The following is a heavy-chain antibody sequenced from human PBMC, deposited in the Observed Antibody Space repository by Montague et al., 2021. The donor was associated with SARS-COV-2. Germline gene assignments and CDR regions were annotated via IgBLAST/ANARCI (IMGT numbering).Heavy chain of an antibody. D-gene: IGHD3-10*01. V-gene: IGHV4-30-4*08. J-gene: IGHJ4*02. CDR2: VYFSGTT. CDR3: VRAADNYYPSGPLVGFDL. Sequence: TLSLTCNVSGGSIKTTEYYWGWIRQSPGKGLEWIGYVYFSGTTYFXPSLETRTTISIDTSKSQFSLKLRSVTAADTAVYFCVRAADNYYPSGPLVGFDLWGLGTLVTVSS. CDR1: GGSIKTTEYY.